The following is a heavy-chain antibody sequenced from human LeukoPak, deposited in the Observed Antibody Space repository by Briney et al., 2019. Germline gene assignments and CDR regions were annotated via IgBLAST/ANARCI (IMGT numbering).Heavy chain of an antibody. CDR3: ARTLYYGSGSYFIFGWFDP. CDR2: IGAYSGNT. Sequence: ASVKVSCKASGYTYISYGISWVRQAPGQGLEWMGWIGAYSGNTNYAQKLQGRVTMTTDTSTSTAYMELRSLRSDDTAVYYCARTLYYGSGSYFIFGWFDPWGQGTLVTVSS. V-gene: IGHV1-18*01. CDR1: GYTYISYG. D-gene: IGHD3-10*01. J-gene: IGHJ5*02.